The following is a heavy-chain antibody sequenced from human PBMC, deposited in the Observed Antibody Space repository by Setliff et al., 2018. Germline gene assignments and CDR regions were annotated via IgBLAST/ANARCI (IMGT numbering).Heavy chain of an antibody. CDR2: ISYSGTT. J-gene: IGHJ4*02. CDR3: ARSLSSGSYWNSRPFYSDY. Sequence: SETLSLTCIVSGDSIGSNKNYWGWIRQPPGKGLEWIGSISYSGTTYHNRSLRSRVTISIDTSKNQFSLKVTSVTAADTAVYYCARSLSSGSYWNSRPFYSDYWGQGTLVTVSS. CDR1: GDSIGSNKNY. D-gene: IGHD3-10*01. V-gene: IGHV4-39*01.